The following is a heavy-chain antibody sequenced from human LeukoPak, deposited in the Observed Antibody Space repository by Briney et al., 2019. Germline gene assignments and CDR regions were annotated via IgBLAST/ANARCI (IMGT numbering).Heavy chain of an antibody. V-gene: IGHV1-2*06. CDR3: ARGTYYYDSSGYYSLEY. CDR1: GYTFTGYY. J-gene: IGHJ4*02. CDR2: INSNSGGT. Sequence: ASVKVSCKASGYTFTGYYMHWVRQAPGQGLEWMGRINSNSGGTNYAQKFRGRVTMTRDTSISTAYMELSRLRSDDTAVYYCARGTYYYDSSGYYSLEYWGQGTLVTVSS. D-gene: IGHD3-22*01.